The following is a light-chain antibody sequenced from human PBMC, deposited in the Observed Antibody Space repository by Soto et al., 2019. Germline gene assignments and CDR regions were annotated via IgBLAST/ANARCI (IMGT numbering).Light chain of an antibody. CDR1: QSVSSH. J-gene: IGKJ1*01. V-gene: IGKV3-15*01. CDR2: SAS. Sequence: EIVMTQSPATLSVSPGESATLSCRASQSVSSHLAWFQQKPGQVPRLLIYSASTRVPGIPARFSGSGSGTEFTLTISVLQSEDFAVYYCQQASNWPRTFGQGTKVEIK. CDR3: QQASNWPRT.